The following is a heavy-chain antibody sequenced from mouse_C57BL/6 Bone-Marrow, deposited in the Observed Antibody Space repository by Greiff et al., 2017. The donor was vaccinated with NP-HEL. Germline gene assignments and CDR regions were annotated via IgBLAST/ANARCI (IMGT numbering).Heavy chain of an antibody. CDR1: GYTFTSYW. V-gene: IGHV1-7*01. J-gene: IGHJ3*01. CDR3: ARGQYRERCLRRGFAY. Sequence: VQLQQSGAELAKPGASVKLSCKASGYTFTSYWMHWVKQRPGQGLEWIGYINPSSGYTKYNQKFKDKATLTADKSSSTAYMQLSSLTYEDSAVYDCARGQYRERCLRRGFAYWGQGTLVTVSA. CDR2: INPSSGYT. D-gene: IGHD2-2*01.